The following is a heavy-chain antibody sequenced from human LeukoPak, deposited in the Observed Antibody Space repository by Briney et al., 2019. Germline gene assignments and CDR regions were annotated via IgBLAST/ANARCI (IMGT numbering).Heavy chain of an antibody. CDR3: AHIGGSGWRNWFDP. CDR2: IIPIFGTA. Sequence: SVKVSCKASGGTFSSYAISWVRQTPGQRLEWMGGIIPIFGTANYAQKFQGRVTITADESTSTAYMELSSLRSEDTAVYYCAHIGGSGWRNWFDPWGQGTLVTVSS. CDR1: GGTFSSYA. V-gene: IGHV1-69*13. D-gene: IGHD6-19*01. J-gene: IGHJ5*02.